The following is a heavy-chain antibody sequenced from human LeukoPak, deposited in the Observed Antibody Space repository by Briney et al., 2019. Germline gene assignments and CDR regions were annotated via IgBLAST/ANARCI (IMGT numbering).Heavy chain of an antibody. Sequence: GGSLRLSCAASGFTFSSYAMSWVRQAPGKGLEWVSVISDRGGTTYYADSVKGRFTISRDNSKNTLFLQMNSLRAEDTAVYYCAKDRAQQLVLDFWGQGTLVTVSS. CDR1: GFTFSSYA. V-gene: IGHV3-23*01. J-gene: IGHJ4*02. CDR2: ISDRGGTT. CDR3: AKDRAQQLVLDF. D-gene: IGHD6-13*01.